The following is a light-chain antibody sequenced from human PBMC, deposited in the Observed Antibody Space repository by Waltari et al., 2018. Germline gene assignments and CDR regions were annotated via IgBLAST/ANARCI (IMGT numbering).Light chain of an antibody. V-gene: IGLV1-40*01. CDR1: SSNIGDYY. Sequence: QSILTQAPSVSGAPGQRVTISCTGSSSNIGDYYVSWYQQFPGTTPKLLIYQDDNRPSGISDRFSGSKSGTSASLTVTGLQPADEADYYCLSYDRNLSGWVFGGGTRLTVL. CDR2: QDD. CDR3: LSYDRNLSGWV. J-gene: IGLJ3*02.